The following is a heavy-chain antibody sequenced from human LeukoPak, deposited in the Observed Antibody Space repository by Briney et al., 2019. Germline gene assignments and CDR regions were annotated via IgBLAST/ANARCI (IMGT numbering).Heavy chain of an antibody. Sequence: ASVKVSCKASGGTFSRNAISWVRQAPGQGLEWMGGINPIFGTANYAENFQGRVTITTDEITSTAYMELRSLRSEDTAVYYCASPDASMVSAFDYWGQGTLVTVSS. CDR1: GGTFSRNA. D-gene: IGHD5-18*01. V-gene: IGHV1-69*05. J-gene: IGHJ4*02. CDR3: ASPDASMVSAFDY. CDR2: INPIFGTA.